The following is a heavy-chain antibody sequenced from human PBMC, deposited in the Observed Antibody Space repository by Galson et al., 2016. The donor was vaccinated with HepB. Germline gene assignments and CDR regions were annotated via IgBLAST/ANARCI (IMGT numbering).Heavy chain of an antibody. J-gene: IGHJ4*02. CDR3: AKGWSGPDS. D-gene: IGHD3-3*01. CDR2: ISSTSHST. V-gene: IGHV3-23*01. CDR1: GFTFSTYA. Sequence: SLRLSCAASGFTFSTYAMNWVRQAPGQGLEWVSAISSTSHSTYYADSVKGRFTISRDNAKNTLFLQMDSLKIDDTAVYYCAKGWSGPDSWGQGTLVTVSS.